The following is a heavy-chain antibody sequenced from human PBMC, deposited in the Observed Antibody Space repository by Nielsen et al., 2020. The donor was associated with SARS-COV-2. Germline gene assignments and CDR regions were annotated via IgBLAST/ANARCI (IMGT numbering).Heavy chain of an antibody. V-gene: IGHV4-4*07. CDR3: ARDNPYDFWSGNYGMDV. D-gene: IGHD3-3*01. CDR2: IYTSGST. J-gene: IGHJ6*02. CDR1: GGSISSYY. Sequence: SETLSLTCTVSGGSISSYYWSWIRQPAGKGLEWIGRIYTSGSTNYNPSLKSRVTMSVDTSKNQFSLKLSSVTAADTAVYYCARDNPYDFWSGNYGMDVWGQGTTVTVSS.